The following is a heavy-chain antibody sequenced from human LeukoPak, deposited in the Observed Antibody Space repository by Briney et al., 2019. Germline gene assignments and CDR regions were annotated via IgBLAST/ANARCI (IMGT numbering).Heavy chain of an antibody. J-gene: IGHJ3*02. D-gene: IGHD3-3*01. CDR2: INPSGGST. Sequence: ASVKVSCKASGYTFTSYYMHWVRQAPGQGPEWMGIINPSGGSTSYAQKFQGRVTMTRDTSTSTVYMELSSLRSEDTAVYYCARDNLTYYDFWSGYHDAFDIWGQGTMVTVSS. V-gene: IGHV1-46*01. CDR1: GYTFTSYY. CDR3: ARDNLTYYDFWSGYHDAFDI.